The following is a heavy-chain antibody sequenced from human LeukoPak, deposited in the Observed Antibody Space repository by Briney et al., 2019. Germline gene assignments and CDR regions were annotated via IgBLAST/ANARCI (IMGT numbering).Heavy chain of an antibody. CDR1: GGTFSSYA. Sequence: GASVKVSCKASGGTFSSYAISWVRQAPGQGLEWMGGIIPIFGTANYAQKFQGRVTITTDESTSTAYMELSSLRSEDAAVYYCATRSLVTTFYYYYMDVWGKGTTVTVSS. J-gene: IGHJ6*03. CDR2: IIPIFGTA. V-gene: IGHV1-69*05. CDR3: ATRSLVTTFYYYYMDV. D-gene: IGHD4-17*01.